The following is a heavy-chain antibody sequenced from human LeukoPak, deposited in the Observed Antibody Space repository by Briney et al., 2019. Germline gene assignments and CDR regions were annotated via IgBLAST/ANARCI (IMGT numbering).Heavy chain of an antibody. Sequence: PGRSLRLSCAASGFTFTIYGMHCVRQAPGKGLEWVAVISYDGSNKYYADSVKGRFTISRDNSKNTLYLQMNSLRAEDTAVYYCARDPYSSIPTHFQHWGQGTLVTVSS. D-gene: IGHD6-13*01. J-gene: IGHJ1*01. V-gene: IGHV3-30*03. CDR1: GFTFTIYG. CDR2: ISYDGSNK. CDR3: ARDPYSSIPTHFQH.